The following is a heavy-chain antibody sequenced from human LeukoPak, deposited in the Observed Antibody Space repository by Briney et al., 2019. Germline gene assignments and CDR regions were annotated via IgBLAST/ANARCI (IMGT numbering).Heavy chain of an antibody. CDR1: GYTFTNYG. V-gene: IGHV1-2*02. D-gene: IGHD6-19*01. J-gene: IGHJ4*02. CDR2: INPNSGGT. Sequence: ASVKVSRKTSGYTFTNYGISWVRQAPGLGLEWMGWINPNSGGTKYAQKFQGRVTMTRDTSISTAYMELSSLTSDDTALYYCATDGAVAGTAYPEYWGQGTLVTVSS. CDR3: ATDGAVAGTAYPEY.